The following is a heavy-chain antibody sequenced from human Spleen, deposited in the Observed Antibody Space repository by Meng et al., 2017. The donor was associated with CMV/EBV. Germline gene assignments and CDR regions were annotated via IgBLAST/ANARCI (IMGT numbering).Heavy chain of an antibody. CDR3: ASLRGWGGTLGPPAY. D-gene: IGHD3-16*01. J-gene: IGHJ4*02. CDR2: IDSGGRT. Sequence: GESLKISCAAPGFTVSGNYMNWVRQAPGKGLEWVSVIDSGGRTYYADSVKGRFTISRDTSKNILFLQMSSLRPEDTAVYYWASLRGWGGTLGPPAYWGQGTLVTVSS. CDR1: GFTVSGNY. V-gene: IGHV3-66*02.